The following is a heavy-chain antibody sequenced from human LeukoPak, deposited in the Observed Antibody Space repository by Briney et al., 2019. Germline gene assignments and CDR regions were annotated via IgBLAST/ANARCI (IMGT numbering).Heavy chain of an antibody. D-gene: IGHD1-26*01. V-gene: IGHV5-51*01. J-gene: IGHJ4*02. CDR1: GYSFTTYW. CDR2: ISPDDSEI. CDR3: ARNEGSGSYYSY. Sequence: GESLKISCKGSGYSFTTYWIGWVRQMPGRGLEWMGIISPDDSEIRYSPSFRGQVTISADKSISTAYLQWSSLKASDTAIYYCARNEGSGSYYSYWGQGTLVTVSS.